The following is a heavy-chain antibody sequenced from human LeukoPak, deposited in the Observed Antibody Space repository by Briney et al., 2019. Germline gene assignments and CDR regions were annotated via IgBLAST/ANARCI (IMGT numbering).Heavy chain of an antibody. J-gene: IGHJ3*02. CDR3: ARAMVWFGEFNDAFDI. V-gene: IGHV3-7*01. D-gene: IGHD3-10*01. CDR1: GFIFTNYW. Sequence: HPGGSLRLSCAASGFIFTNYWLSWVRQTPGKGLEWVANINQDGSEKYYVQSVKGRFTISRDNAKNSLYLQMNSLRAEDTAVYYCARAMVWFGEFNDAFDIWGQGTMVTVSS. CDR2: INQDGSEK.